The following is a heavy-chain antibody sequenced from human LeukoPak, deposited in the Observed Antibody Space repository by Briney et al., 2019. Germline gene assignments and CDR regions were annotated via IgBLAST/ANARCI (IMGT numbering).Heavy chain of an antibody. Sequence: PSETLSLTCTVSGGSISSYYWSWIRQPPGKGLEWLGYIYYSGSTNYNPSLKSRVTISVDTSKNQFSLKLSSVTAADTAVYYCARDRGGNEGGYFDYWGQGTLVTVSS. J-gene: IGHJ4*02. D-gene: IGHD4-23*01. CDR1: GGSISSYY. CDR3: ARDRGGNEGGYFDY. CDR2: IYYSGST. V-gene: IGHV4-59*01.